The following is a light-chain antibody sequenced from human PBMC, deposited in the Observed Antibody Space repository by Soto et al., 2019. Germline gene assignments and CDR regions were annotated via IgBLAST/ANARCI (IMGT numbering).Light chain of an antibody. J-gene: IGKJ5*01. Sequence: EIVLTQSPGTLSLSPGERATLSCRASQSVPRSYLAWYQQKPGQAPRLLIYGTSSRATGIPDRFSGSGSGTDFTLTISRLEPEEFAVFYCQQYGSSITCGQGTRLEIK. V-gene: IGKV3-20*01. CDR2: GTS. CDR1: QSVPRSY. CDR3: QQYGSSIT.